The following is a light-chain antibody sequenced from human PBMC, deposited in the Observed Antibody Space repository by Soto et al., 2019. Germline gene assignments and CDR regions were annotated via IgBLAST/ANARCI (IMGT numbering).Light chain of an antibody. Sequence: QSVLTQPPSVSGAPGQRVTISCTGSSSNIGPGFEVHCYQHLPGTAPKLLIYGNKNRPSGVPDRFSASKSGTSASLAIAGLQAEDEADYYCQSCDNSLSAWVFGGGTKLTVL. V-gene: IGLV1-40*01. CDR2: GNK. J-gene: IGLJ3*02. CDR1: SSNIGPGFE. CDR3: QSCDNSLSAWV.